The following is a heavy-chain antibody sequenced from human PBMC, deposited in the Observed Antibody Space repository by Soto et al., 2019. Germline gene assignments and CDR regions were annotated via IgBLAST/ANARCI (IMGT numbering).Heavy chain of an antibody. CDR2: ISAYNGNT. CDR1: GYTFTSYG. D-gene: IGHD6-19*01. CDR3: ARGRMQWLAGEGGFDY. V-gene: IGHV1-18*01. J-gene: IGHJ4*02. Sequence: ASVKVSCKASGYTFTSYGISWVRQAPGQGLEWMGWISAYNGNTNYAQKLQGRVTMTTDTSTGTAYMELRSLRSDDTAVYYCARGRMQWLAGEGGFDYWGQGTLVTVSS.